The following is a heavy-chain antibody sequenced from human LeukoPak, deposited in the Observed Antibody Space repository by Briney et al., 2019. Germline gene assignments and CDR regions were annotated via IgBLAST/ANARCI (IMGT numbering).Heavy chain of an antibody. CDR1: GGSISSYY. J-gene: IGHJ4*02. Sequence: SETLSLTCSVSGGSISSYYWSWIRQPAGKGLEWIGRIYTSGSANYNPSLKSRVTISVDKSKNQFSLKLSSVTAADTAVYYCARGSSSWYGFDYWGQGTLVTVSS. D-gene: IGHD6-13*01. CDR2: IYTSGSA. V-gene: IGHV4-4*07. CDR3: ARGSSSWYGFDY.